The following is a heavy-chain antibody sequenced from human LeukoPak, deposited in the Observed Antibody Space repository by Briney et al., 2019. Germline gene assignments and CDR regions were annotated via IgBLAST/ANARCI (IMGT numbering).Heavy chain of an antibody. V-gene: IGHV3-23*01. J-gene: IGHJ5*02. CDR2: ISGSGGST. CDR1: GFTFSSYA. Sequence: GGSLRLSCAASGFTFSSYAMSWARQAPGKGLEWVSAISGSGGSTYYADSVKGRFTISRDNSKNTLYLQMNSLRDEDTAVYSCAKNGEVLSWFDPWGQGTLVTVSS. D-gene: IGHD3-10*01. CDR3: AKNGEVLSWFDP.